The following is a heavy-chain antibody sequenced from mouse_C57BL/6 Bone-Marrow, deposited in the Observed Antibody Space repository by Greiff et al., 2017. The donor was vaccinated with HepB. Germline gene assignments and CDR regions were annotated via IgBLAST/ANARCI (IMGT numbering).Heavy chain of an antibody. J-gene: IGHJ1*03. V-gene: IGHV5-12*01. CDR2: ISNGGGST. CDR3: ARRGGYYGRSYFDV. CDR1: GFTFSDYY. D-gene: IGHD1-1*01. Sequence: EVMLVESGGGLVQPGGSLKLSCAASGFTFSDYYMYWVRQTPEKRLEWVAYISNGGGSTYYPDTVKGRFTISRDNAKNTRYLQLSRLKSEDTAMYYCARRGGYYGRSYFDVWGTGTTVTVSS.